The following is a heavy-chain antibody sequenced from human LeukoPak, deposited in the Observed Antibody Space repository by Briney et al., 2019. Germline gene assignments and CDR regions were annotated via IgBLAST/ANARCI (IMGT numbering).Heavy chain of an antibody. V-gene: IGHV1-2*02. J-gene: IGHJ4*02. CDR3: ARGSYYAG. CDR2: INPHCGGK. CDR1: GYTFTGHY. D-gene: IGHD3-10*01. Sequence: GAAVKVSCKASGYTFTGHYMHCVRQDPGQGPEGVGGINPHCGGKHYAQVFQGRVTMNRDTSISTAYMELSRLRSNDTAVYYCARGSYYAGWGQGTLVTVSS.